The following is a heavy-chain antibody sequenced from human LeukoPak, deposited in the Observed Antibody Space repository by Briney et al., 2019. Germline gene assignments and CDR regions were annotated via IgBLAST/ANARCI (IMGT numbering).Heavy chain of an antibody. J-gene: IGHJ4*02. CDR1: GYTFTSYG. CDR2: ISAYNGNT. CDR3: AREGSSWNRDGYFDY. V-gene: IGHV1-18*01. Sequence: ASVKVSCKASGYTFTSYGISWVRQAPGQGLEWMGWISAYNGNTNYAQKLQGRVTMTRDTSTSTVYMELSRLRSEDTAVYYCAREGSSWNRDGYFDYWGQGTLVTVSS. D-gene: IGHD6-13*01.